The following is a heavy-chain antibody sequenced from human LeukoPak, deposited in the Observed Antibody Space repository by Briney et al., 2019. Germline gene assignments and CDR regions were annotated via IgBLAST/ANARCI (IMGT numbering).Heavy chain of an antibody. CDR1: GGSISSGDYY. V-gene: IGHV4-30-4*08. CDR3: ARGVGTGPVDY. CDR2: IYYSGST. J-gene: IGHJ4*02. Sequence: SETLSLTCTVSGGSISSGDYYWSWIRQPPGKGLGWIGYIYYSGSTYYNPSLKSRVTISVDTSKNQFSLKLSSVTAADTAVYYCARGVGTGPVDYWGQGTLVTVSS. D-gene: IGHD4-23*01.